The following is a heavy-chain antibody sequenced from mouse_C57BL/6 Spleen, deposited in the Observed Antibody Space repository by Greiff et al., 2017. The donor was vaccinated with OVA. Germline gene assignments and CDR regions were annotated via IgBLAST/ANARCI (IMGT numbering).Heavy chain of an antibody. CDR1: GYAFSSSW. CDR2: IYPGDGDT. D-gene: IGHD2-4*01. J-gene: IGHJ4*01. CDR3: ARPFDYELDYYAMDY. V-gene: IGHV1-82*01. Sequence: QVQLQQSGPELVKPGASVKISCKASGYAFSSSWMNWVKQRPGKGLEWIGRIYPGDGDTNYNGKFKGKATLTADKSSSTAYMQLSSLTSEDSAVYFCARPFDYELDYYAMDYWGQGTSVTVSS.